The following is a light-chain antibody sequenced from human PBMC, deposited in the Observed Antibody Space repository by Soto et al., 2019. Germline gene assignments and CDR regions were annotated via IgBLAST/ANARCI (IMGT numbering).Light chain of an antibody. CDR3: QTWPSGTVV. V-gene: IGLV4-69*01. Sequence: QSVLTQSPSASASLGASVKLTCTLSSGHSSYAIAWHQQQPEKGPRYLMKLNSDGSHSRGDGIPDRFSGSTSGAARYLTISSPQSEDEAHYYCQTWPSGTVVFGGGTKLPVL. CDR1: SGHSSYA. J-gene: IGLJ2*01. CDR2: LNSDGSH.